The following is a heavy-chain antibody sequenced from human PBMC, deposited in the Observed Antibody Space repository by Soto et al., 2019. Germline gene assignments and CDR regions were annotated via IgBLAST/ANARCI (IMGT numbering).Heavy chain of an antibody. J-gene: IGHJ4*02. D-gene: IGHD5-18*01. CDR2: IIPMFGTA. Sequence: QVQLVQSGAEVKKPESSVKVSCKAPGGTFSTYAISWVRQAPGQGLEWMGGIIPMFGTANYAQRFQDRVTITADESTKTVYMELSSVRSEDTAVYFCASGIQLWLRRINDGYSGWGKGNLVTVSS. CDR1: GGTFSTYA. V-gene: IGHV1-69*12. CDR3: ASGIQLWLRRINDGYSG.